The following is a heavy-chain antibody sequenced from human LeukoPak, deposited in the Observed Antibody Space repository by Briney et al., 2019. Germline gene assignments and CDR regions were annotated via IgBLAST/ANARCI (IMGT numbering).Heavy chain of an antibody. V-gene: IGHV1-3*01. Sequence: ASVKVPRKASGYTFTSYAMHWVRQAPGQRLEWVGWINAGNGNTKYSQKFQGRVTITRDTSASTAYMELSSLRSKDTAVYYCARAKLGAAYNSWGQGTLVTVSS. CDR1: GYTFTSYA. CDR2: INAGNGNT. J-gene: IGHJ4*02. CDR3: ARAKLGAAYNS. D-gene: IGHD3-16*01.